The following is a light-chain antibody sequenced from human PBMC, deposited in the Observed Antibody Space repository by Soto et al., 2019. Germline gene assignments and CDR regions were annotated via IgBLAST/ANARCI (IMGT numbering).Light chain of an antibody. CDR2: GAT. V-gene: IGKV1-39*01. CDR1: PTISNY. CDR3: QQSYSSPFT. Sequence: DIQMTQSPSSLSASVGDRVTIICRASPTISNYLNWYQQKPGKVPKVLIYGATRLQSGVPSRFSGSGVGTDFTLTISSLQPEDFSTYYCQQSYSSPFTFGPGTKVEIK. J-gene: IGKJ3*01.